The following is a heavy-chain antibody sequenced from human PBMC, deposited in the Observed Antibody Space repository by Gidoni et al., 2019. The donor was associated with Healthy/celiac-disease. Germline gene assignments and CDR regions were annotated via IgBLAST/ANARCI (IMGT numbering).Heavy chain of an antibody. CDR2: IIPLLGIG. D-gene: IGHD3-3*01. J-gene: IGHJ6*02. CDR3: AREEDYCAGFWSGHYNGDYYYGMDV. CDR1: GSTLSSYA. V-gene: IGHV1-69*09. Sequence: QVQLVQSRAAVKKPGSSVKVSCQASGSTLSSYAIRWVRQAPGKGLAWVGRIIPLLGIGNYGKKFQGRVKNTAGKSTSTAYKELSRLSFEETGVYYCAREEDYCAGFWSGHYNGDYYYGMDVWGQGTTVTVSS.